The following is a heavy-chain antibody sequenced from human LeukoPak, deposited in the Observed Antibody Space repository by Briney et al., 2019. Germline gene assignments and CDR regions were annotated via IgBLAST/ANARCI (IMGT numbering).Heavy chain of an antibody. V-gene: IGHV1-69*04. CDR2: IIPILGIA. J-gene: IGHJ4*02. CDR1: GGTFSSYA. CDR3: ARAFGGVIPATGFDY. D-gene: IGHD3-16*02. Sequence: SVNVSCKASGGTFSSYAISWVRQAPGQGLEWMGRIIPILGIANYAQKFQGRVTITTDESTSTAYMELSSLRSEDTAVYYCARAFGGVIPATGFDYWGQGTLVTVSS.